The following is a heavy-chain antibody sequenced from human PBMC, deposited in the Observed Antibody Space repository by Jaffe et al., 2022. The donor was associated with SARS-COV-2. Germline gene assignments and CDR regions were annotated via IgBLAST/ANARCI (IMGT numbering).Heavy chain of an antibody. J-gene: IGHJ4*02. CDR2: ISSSGRTI. Sequence: EVQLVESGGGLVQPGGSLRLSCAASGFTSSNYEMNWVRQAPGKGLEWVSHISSSGRTIYYADSVKGRFTISRDTAKNSLYLQMNSLRAEDTAVYYCARDHASVSYYPFDSWGQGTLVTVSS. CDR1: GFTSSNYE. CDR3: ARDHASVSYYPFDS. D-gene: IGHD1-26*01. V-gene: IGHV3-48*03.